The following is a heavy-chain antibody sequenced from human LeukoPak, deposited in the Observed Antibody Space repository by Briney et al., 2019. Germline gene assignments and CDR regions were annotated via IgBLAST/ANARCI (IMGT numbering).Heavy chain of an antibody. CDR1: GGSISSYY. Sequence: PSETLSLTCSVSGGSISSYYWSWIRQPPGKGLEWIGYLYYSGSTSYNPPLKSRVTVSVDTSKNQFSLKLSSVTAADTAVYYCARGIWVNYFDYWGQGTLVTVSS. V-gene: IGHV4-59*01. CDR3: ARGIWVNYFDY. D-gene: IGHD2-21*01. J-gene: IGHJ4*02. CDR2: LYYSGST.